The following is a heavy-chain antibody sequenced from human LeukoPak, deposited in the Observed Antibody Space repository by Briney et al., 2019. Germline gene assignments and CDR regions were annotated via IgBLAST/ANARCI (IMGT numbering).Heavy chain of an antibody. CDR2: IYYSGTT. D-gene: IGHD5-18*01. Sequence: SETLSLTCTVSGGSISSSNYYWGWIRQPPGKGLEWIGSIYYSGTTYYNPSLKSRVTISVDMSKNQFSVKLSSVTAADTAVYYCARAVDTALILRYYFDYWGQGTLVTVSS. CDR3: ARAVDTALILRYYFDY. CDR1: GGSISSSNYY. V-gene: IGHV4-39*01. J-gene: IGHJ4*02.